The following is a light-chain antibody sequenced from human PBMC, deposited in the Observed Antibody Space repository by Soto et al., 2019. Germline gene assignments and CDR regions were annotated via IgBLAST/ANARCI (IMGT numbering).Light chain of an antibody. CDR3: QQYGSSPT. CDR2: GPS. J-gene: IGKJ2*01. Sequence: EIVLTQSPGSLSLSPGERATLSCRASQSVSSSYLAWYQQKPGQAPRLLIYGPSSRATGIPDRFSGSGSGTDFTLTISRLEPEGFAVYYCQQYGSSPTFGQGTKLEIK. V-gene: IGKV3-20*01. CDR1: QSVSSSY.